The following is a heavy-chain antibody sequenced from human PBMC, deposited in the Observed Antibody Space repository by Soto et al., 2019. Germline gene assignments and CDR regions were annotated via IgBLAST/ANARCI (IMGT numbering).Heavy chain of an antibody. CDR1: GGTFSSYA. J-gene: IGHJ6*02. CDR3: ARAALNVDTATHHYCYGMDV. D-gene: IGHD5-18*01. CDR2: IIPIFGTA. V-gene: IGHV1-69*01. Sequence: QVQLVQSGAEVKKPGSSVKVSCKASGGTFSSYAISWVRQAPGQGLEWMGGIIPIFGTANYAQKFQGRVTITADESTSTAYMELSSLRSEDTAVYYCARAALNVDTATHHYCYGMDVWGQGTTVTVSS.